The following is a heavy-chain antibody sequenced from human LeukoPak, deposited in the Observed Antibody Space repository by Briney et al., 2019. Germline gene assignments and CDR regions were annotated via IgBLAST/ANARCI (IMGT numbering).Heavy chain of an antibody. Sequence: GGSLRLSCAASGFTFSSYSMNWVRQAPGKGLEWVSSISSSSSYIYYADSVKGRFTISRDNAKNSLYLQMNSLRAEDTAVYYCARGKSVRGAYYYYYYMDVWGKGTTVTISS. CDR2: ISSSSSYI. CDR1: GFTFSSYS. V-gene: IGHV3-21*04. D-gene: IGHD3-10*01. J-gene: IGHJ6*03. CDR3: ARGKSVRGAYYYYYYMDV.